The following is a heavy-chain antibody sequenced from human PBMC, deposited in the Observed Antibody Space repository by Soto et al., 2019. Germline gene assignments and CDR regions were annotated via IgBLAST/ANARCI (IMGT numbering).Heavy chain of an antibody. J-gene: IGHJ4*02. CDR3: ARDGGRNSGGIDY. V-gene: IGHV1-69*01. Sequence: QVQLVQSGAEVKKPGSSLKVSCKASGGTFSSYSINWVRPAPGQGLEWMGEIIPIFGTANYAQKFQGRVTITADESTSTAYMELSSMRSEDTAVYYCARDGGRNSGGIDYWGQGALVTVSS. D-gene: IGHD1-26*01. CDR2: IIPIFGTA. CDR1: GGTFSSYS.